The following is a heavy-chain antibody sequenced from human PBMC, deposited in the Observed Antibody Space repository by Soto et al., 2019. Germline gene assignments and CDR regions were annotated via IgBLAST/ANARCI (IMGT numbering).Heavy chain of an antibody. V-gene: IGHV3-23*01. J-gene: IGHJ6*02. CDR1: GFTFSSYA. Sequence: EVQLLESRGGLVHPGGSLRLSCAASGFTFSSYAMSWVRQAPGKGLEWVSAISGSGGSTYYAASVKGRFTISRDNSKNTLYLQMNSLRAEDTAVYYCAAAGTSYYGLDVWGQGTTVPVSS. CDR3: AAAGTSYYGLDV. CDR2: ISGSGGST. D-gene: IGHD6-13*01.